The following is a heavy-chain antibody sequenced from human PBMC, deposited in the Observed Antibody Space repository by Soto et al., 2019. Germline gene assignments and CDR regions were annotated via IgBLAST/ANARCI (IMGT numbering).Heavy chain of an antibody. CDR3: AALTRVRGVHDPYFFDY. D-gene: IGHD3-10*02. V-gene: IGHV1-46*01. CDR2: ISPDGGST. CDR1: GYAFTDHY. J-gene: IGHJ4*02. Sequence: ASVKVSCKASGYAFTDHYIHWVRQAPGQGLEWMGLISPDGGSTRYSQKFQARITMTRDTSTSTVYMELSSLRSEDTAVYYCAALTRVRGVHDPYFFDYWGQGTLVNVSS.